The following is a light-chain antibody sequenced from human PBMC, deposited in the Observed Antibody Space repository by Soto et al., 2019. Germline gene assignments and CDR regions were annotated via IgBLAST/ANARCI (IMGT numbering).Light chain of an antibody. Sequence: DVAMTQSPLSLSVTPGEPASISCRSGQSLLHRNGFNYLDWYLQRPGQSPQLLMYMGSYRASGVPDRFSSSGSGTDFTLNISRVEAEDVGVYYCMQALQTPRTFGQGTKVEIK. CDR2: MGS. CDR3: MQALQTPRT. V-gene: IGKV2-28*01. J-gene: IGKJ1*01. CDR1: QSLLHRNGFNY.